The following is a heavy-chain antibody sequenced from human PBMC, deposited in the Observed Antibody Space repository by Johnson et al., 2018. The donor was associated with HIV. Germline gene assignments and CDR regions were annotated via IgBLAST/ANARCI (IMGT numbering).Heavy chain of an antibody. CDR3: ARPAIVVLPAGAFDF. J-gene: IGHJ3*01. CDR2: ISYDGYNN. D-gene: IGHD2-2*01. V-gene: IGHV3-30*04. Sequence: QVQLVESGGGVVQPGRSLRLSCAASGFTFSSYAMHWVRQAPGKGLEWVAVISYDGYNNYYADSVKGRFTISRDNSKNTLYLQMNSLRAEDTAVYYCARPAIVVLPAGAFDFWGPGTTVTVSS. CDR1: GFTFSSYA.